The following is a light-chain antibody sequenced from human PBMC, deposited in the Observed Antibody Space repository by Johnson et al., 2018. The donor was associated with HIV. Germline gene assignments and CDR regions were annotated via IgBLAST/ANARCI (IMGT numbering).Light chain of an antibody. J-gene: IGLJ1*01. Sequence: QAVLTQPPSVSAAPGQKVTISCSGSSSNIGNNYVSWYQQLPGTAPRIVTYDNNKRPSGIPDRFSGSKYGTSGTLGITGLQTGDEADYYCGTWDSRLNVYLLEPGPKVTVL. CDR1: SSNIGNNY. CDR3: GTWDSRLNVYL. CDR2: DNN. V-gene: IGLV1-51*01.